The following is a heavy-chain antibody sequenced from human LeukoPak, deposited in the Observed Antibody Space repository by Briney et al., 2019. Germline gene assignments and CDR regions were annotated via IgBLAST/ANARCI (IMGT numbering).Heavy chain of an antibody. J-gene: IGHJ4*02. D-gene: IGHD5-12*01. V-gene: IGHV4-39*01. Sequence: SETLSLTCTVSGGSTSSDGYYWGWIRQPPGKGLEWIGSIYYSGSTYYNPSLKSRVTISVDTSKNQFSLKLSSVTAADTAVYYCAVNGYDYYFDYWGQGTLVTVSS. CDR3: AVNGYDYYFDY. CDR1: GGSTSSDGYY. CDR2: IYYSGST.